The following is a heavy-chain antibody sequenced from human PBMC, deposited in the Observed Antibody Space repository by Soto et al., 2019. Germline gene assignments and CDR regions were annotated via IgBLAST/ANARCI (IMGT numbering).Heavy chain of an antibody. CDR1: GGSIHTYY. V-gene: IGHV4-59*01. CDR3: ARGGSSWYDY. J-gene: IGHJ4*02. Sequence: QVQLQESGPGLVKPSETLSLTCTVSGGSIHTYYWSWIRQPPGKGLEWIGYIYYSGSTNYNPSLQSRVTISVDTSKNQFSLKLSSVTAADPAVYYCARGGSSWYDYWGQGTLVTVSS. D-gene: IGHD6-13*01. CDR2: IYYSGST.